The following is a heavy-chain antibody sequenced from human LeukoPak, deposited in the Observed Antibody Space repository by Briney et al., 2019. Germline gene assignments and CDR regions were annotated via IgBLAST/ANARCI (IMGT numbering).Heavy chain of an antibody. CDR3: ARLAAPRYDFWSGYRLHY. Sequence: SETLSLTCTVSGGSISSSSYYWGWIRQPPGKGLEWIGSIYYSGSTYYNPSLKSRVTISVDTSKNQFSLKLSSVTAADTAMYYCARLAAPRYDFWSGYRLHYWGQGTLVTVSS. CDR1: GGSISSSSYY. J-gene: IGHJ4*02. V-gene: IGHV4-39*01. CDR2: IYYSGST. D-gene: IGHD3-3*01.